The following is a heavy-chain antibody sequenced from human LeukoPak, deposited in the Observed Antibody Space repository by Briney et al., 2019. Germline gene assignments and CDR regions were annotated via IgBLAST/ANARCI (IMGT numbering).Heavy chain of an antibody. CDR1: GFTFSDYY. CDR2: ITSSGSTI. J-gene: IGHJ4*02. CDR3: VREDFWSGYSNYFDY. Sequence: GGSLRLSCAASGFTFSDYYMSWIRQAPGKGLEWVSCITSSGSTIYYADSVKGRFTISRDNAKKSLYLQMNSLRAEDTAVYYCVREDFWSGYSNYFDYWGQGTLVTVSS. V-gene: IGHV3-11*01. D-gene: IGHD3-3*01.